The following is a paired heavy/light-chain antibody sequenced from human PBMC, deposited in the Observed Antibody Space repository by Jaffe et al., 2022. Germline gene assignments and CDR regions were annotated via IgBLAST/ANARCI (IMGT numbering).Light chain of an antibody. CDR1: QTISSY. Sequence: DIQMTQSPSSLSASVGDRVTITCRASQTISSYLNWYQQKPGTAPKLLIYDAYSLQSGVPSRFSGSGSGTDFTLTISSLQPEDFASYYCQQTYSTPQTFGQGTKVEIK. CDR3: QQTYSTPQT. V-gene: IGKV1-39*01. J-gene: IGKJ1*01. CDR2: DAY.
Heavy chain of an antibody. J-gene: IGHJ4*02. CDR1: GFNFGDYA. V-gene: IGHV3-49*04. CDR3: SRDRLDTTLVPGGGKFDY. CDR2: IRSKAYDETT. D-gene: IGHD5-18*01. Sequence: EVQLVESGGGLVQPGRSLRLSCTASGFNFGDYALSWVRQAPGKGLEWVGFIRSKAYDETTEYAASVKGRFTISRDDSKSIASLQMSSLKTEDTAVYYCSRDRLDTTLVPGGGKFDYWGQGTLVTVSS.